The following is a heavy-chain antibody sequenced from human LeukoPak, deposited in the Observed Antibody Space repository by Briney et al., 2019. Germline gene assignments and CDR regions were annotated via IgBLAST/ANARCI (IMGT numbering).Heavy chain of an antibody. J-gene: IGHJ4*02. Sequence: AGGSLRLSCAASGFTFSSYAMHWVRQAPGKGLEWVAVISYDGSNKYYADSVKGRFTISRDNSKNTLYLQMNSLRAEDTAVYYCARDLLGYCSSTSCYSPDYWGQGTLVTVSS. CDR1: GFTFSSYA. D-gene: IGHD2-2*01. CDR2: ISYDGSNK. CDR3: ARDLLGYCSSTSCYSPDY. V-gene: IGHV3-30-3*01.